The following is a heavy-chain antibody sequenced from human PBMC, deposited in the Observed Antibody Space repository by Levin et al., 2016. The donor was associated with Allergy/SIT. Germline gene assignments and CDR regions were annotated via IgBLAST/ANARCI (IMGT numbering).Heavy chain of an antibody. Sequence: SETLSLTCAVYGGSFSGYYWSWIRQPPGKGLEWIGEINHSGSTNXNPSLKSRVTISVDTSKNQFSLKLSSVTAADTAVYYCAREGDTMIGEGWFDPWGQGTLVTVSS. CDR1: GGSFSGYY. V-gene: IGHV4-34*01. CDR2: INHSGST. CDR3: AREGDTMIGEGWFDP. J-gene: IGHJ5*02. D-gene: IGHD3-22*01.